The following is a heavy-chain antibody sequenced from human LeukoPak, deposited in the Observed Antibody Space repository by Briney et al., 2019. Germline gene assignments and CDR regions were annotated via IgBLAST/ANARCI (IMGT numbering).Heavy chain of an antibody. CDR2: IYYSGST. J-gene: IGHJ4*02. Sequence: SETLSLTCSVSGGSISSYYWSWIRQPPAKGLEWIGRIYYSGSTNYKPSLKSRVTITVDTSKNQFSLKLRAVSAADTAVHYYARQSRYCSGGSCELGFDYWGQGTLVTVSS. CDR1: GGSISSYY. CDR3: ARQSRYCSGGSCELGFDY. V-gene: IGHV4-59*08. D-gene: IGHD2-15*01.